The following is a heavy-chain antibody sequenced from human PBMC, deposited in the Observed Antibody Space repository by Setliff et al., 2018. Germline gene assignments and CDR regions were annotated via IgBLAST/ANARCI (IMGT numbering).Heavy chain of an antibody. Sequence: SVKVSCKASGGTFSSYAISWVRQAPGQGLEWMGGIIPIFGTANYAQKFQGRLTITTVGSTSTAYMELSSLRSEDTAVYFCARGALVLQFLEWLPRFYYMDVWGKGTTVTVSS. V-gene: IGHV1-69*05. D-gene: IGHD3-3*01. CDR2: IIPIFGTA. CDR3: ARGALVLQFLEWLPRFYYMDV. CDR1: GGTFSSYA. J-gene: IGHJ6*03.